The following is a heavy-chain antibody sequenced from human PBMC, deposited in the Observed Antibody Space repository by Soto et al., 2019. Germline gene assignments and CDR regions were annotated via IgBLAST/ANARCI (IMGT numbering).Heavy chain of an antibody. Sequence: GASVKVSCKASGGTFTNYAFSWVRQAPGQGLEWMGGIIPLFGTPDYAQKFQGRVTITADESTRTASMELSSLSSDDTAVYYCARERSVGYCITTTCPKPFYYYAMDVWGQGTTVTVSS. CDR3: ARERSVGYCITTTCPKPFYYYAMDV. CDR2: IIPLFGTP. J-gene: IGHJ6*01. V-gene: IGHV1-69*13. CDR1: GGTFTNYA. D-gene: IGHD2-2*01.